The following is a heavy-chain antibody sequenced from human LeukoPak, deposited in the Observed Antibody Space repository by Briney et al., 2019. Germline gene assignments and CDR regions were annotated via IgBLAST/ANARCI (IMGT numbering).Heavy chain of an antibody. V-gene: IGHV4-59*01. D-gene: IGHD2-15*01. CDR2: TSYSGST. Sequence: SETLSLTCLVSGVSISNFYWSWIRQTPGKGLEWIGYTSYSGSTNYNPSLRSRVTISIDTSRNQLSLNLNSVTAADTAIYYCARGATRAADYGGEGNLVTVSS. CDR3: ARGATRAADY. CDR1: GVSISNFY. J-gene: IGHJ4*02.